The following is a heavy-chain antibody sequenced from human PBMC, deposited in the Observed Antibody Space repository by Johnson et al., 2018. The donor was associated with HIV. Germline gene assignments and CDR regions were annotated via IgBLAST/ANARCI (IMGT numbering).Heavy chain of an antibody. D-gene: IGHD3-3*01. CDR2: ISWNSATI. V-gene: IGHV3-20*04. CDR3: VKDIQVGVSDAFDI. Sequence: VQLVESGGGVVRPGGSLRLSCTTSEFIFDDYGMSWVRQAPGKGLEWVSGISWNSATIGHADSVKGRFTISRDNAKNSLYLQMNSLRTEYTALYYCVKDIQVGVSDAFDIWGQGTTVTVSS. CDR1: EFIFDDYG. J-gene: IGHJ3*02.